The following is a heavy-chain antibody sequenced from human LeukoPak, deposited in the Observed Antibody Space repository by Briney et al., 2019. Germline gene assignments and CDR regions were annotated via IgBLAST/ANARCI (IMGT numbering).Heavy chain of an antibody. CDR1: GFTFSSYG. V-gene: IGHV3-33*01. CDR2: IWYDGSNK. Sequence: GGSLRLSCAASGFTFSSYGMHWVRQAPGKGLEWVAVIWYDGSNKYYADSVKGRFTISRDNSKNTLCLQMNSLIAEDTAVYYCARDASNYYYYYMDVWGKGTTVTVSS. CDR3: ARDASNYYYYYMDV. D-gene: IGHD4-11*01. J-gene: IGHJ6*03.